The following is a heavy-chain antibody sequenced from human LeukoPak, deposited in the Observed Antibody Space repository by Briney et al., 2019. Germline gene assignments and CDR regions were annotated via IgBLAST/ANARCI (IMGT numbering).Heavy chain of an antibody. Sequence: GGSLRLSCAASGFIFSSYAMHWVRQAPGKGLEYVSAMSSNGDNTFYASSVKGRFTITRDNSKNTLYLQMGNLRADDMAVYYCARKVAQGPFDIWGQGTMVTVSS. CDR2: MSSNGDNT. D-gene: IGHD2-15*01. CDR3: ARKVAQGPFDI. J-gene: IGHJ3*02. V-gene: IGHV3-64*01. CDR1: GFIFSSYA.